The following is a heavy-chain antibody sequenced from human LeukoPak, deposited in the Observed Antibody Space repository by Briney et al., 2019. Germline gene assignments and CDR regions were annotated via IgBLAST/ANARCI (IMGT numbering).Heavy chain of an antibody. Sequence: GGSLRLSCAASGFTFSSYWMSWVRQAPGKGLEWVANIRQDGSEKYYVDSVKGRFTISRDNAKNSLYLQMNSLRAEDTAVYYCARDRTHQYDFWGGYYVYYGMDVWGQGTTVTVSS. CDR2: IRQDGSEK. V-gene: IGHV3-7*03. CDR3: ARDRTHQYDFWGGYYVYYGMDV. J-gene: IGHJ6*02. CDR1: GFTFSSYW. D-gene: IGHD3-3*01.